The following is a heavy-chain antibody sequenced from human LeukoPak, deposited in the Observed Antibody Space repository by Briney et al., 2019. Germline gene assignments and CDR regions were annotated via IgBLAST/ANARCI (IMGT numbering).Heavy chain of an antibody. Sequence: PGGSLRLSCAASGFIFSGFTMSWVRQAPGKGLEWVSSILSTGDGTYYAASVKGRFTISRDNSKNTVFLQMNSLRAEDTAVYYCAKDKQNDGKWDIAFWGQGVLVTVSS. CDR1: GFIFSGFT. D-gene: IGHD5-12*01. CDR2: ILSTGDGT. CDR3: AKDKQNDGKWDIAF. V-gene: IGHV3-23*01. J-gene: IGHJ4*02.